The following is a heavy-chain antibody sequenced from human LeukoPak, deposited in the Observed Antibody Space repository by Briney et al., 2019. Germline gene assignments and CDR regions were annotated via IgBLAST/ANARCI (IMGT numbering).Heavy chain of an antibody. V-gene: IGHV3-23*01. D-gene: IGHD1-14*01. J-gene: IGHJ4*02. Sequence: PGGSLRLSCAASGFTFSNYPMNWVRQAPGKGLEWVSAITSDGSRTYNADSVKGRFTISRDNSKNTLYLQMNGLRADGTAVYYCAKGNAITPDYWGQGTLVTVSS. CDR3: AKGNAITPDY. CDR1: GFTFSNYP. CDR2: ITSDGSRT.